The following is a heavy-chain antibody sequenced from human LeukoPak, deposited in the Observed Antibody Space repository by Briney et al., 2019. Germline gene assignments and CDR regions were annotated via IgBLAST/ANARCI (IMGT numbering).Heavy chain of an antibody. V-gene: IGHV4-39*07. J-gene: IGHJ4*02. CDR2: IYYSGST. CDR1: GGSISSSSYY. D-gene: IGHD4-17*01. Sequence: TSETLSLTCTVSGGSISSSSYYWGWIRQPPGKGLEWIGSIYYSGSTYYNPSLKSRVTISVDTSKNQFSLKLSSVTAADTAVYYCAREGEYGDYGGVFDYWGQGTLVTVSS. CDR3: AREGEYGDYGGVFDY.